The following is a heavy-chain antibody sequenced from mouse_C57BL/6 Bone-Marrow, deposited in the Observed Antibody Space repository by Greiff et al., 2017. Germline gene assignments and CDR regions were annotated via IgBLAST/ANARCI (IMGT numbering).Heavy chain of an antibody. CDR2: ISSGSSTI. CDR1: GFTFSDYG. V-gene: IGHV5-17*01. J-gene: IGHJ4*01. CDR3: ARRTVVVSYYAMDY. D-gene: IGHD1-1*01. Sequence: EVKLQESGGGLVKPGGSLKLSCAASGFTFSDYGMHWVRQAPEKGLEWVAYISSGSSTIYYADTVKGRFTISRDNAKNTLFLQMTSLRSEDTAMYYCARRTVVVSYYAMDYWGQGTSVTVSS.